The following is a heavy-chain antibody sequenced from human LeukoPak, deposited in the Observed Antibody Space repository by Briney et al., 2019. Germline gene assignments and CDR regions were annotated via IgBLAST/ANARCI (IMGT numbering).Heavy chain of an antibody. Sequence: SETLSLTCTVSGGSISSYYWSWIRQPAGKGLEWIGRIYTSGSTNYNPSLKSRVTMSVDASKNQFSLKLSSVTAADTAVYYCAREEGSGWLLDGGPFGYWGQGTLVTVSS. CDR3: AREEGSGWLLDGGPFGY. CDR2: IYTSGST. CDR1: GGSISSYY. J-gene: IGHJ4*02. D-gene: IGHD6-19*01. V-gene: IGHV4-4*07.